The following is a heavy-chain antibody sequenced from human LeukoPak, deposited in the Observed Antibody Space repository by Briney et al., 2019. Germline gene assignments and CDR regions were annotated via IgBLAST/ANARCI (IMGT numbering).Heavy chain of an antibody. D-gene: IGHD3-22*01. V-gene: IGHV1-24*01. J-gene: IGHJ5*02. CDR2: FDPEDGET. CDR3: ARGRYYYDSSGYLWFDP. Sequence: ASVKVSCKVSGYTLTELSMHWVRQAPGKGLEWMGGFDPEDGETIYAQKFQGRVTMTEDTSTDTAYMELSSLRSEDTAMYYCARGRYYYDSSGYLWFDPWGQGTLVTVYS. CDR1: GYTLTELS.